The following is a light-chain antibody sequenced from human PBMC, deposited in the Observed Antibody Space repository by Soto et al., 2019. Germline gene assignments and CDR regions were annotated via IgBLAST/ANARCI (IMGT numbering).Light chain of an antibody. J-gene: IGKJ4*01. V-gene: IGKV1-27*01. CDR3: QNYNSAPLT. CDR1: QSISNF. CDR2: AAS. Sequence: DIQMTQSPSSLSASVGDRVTITCRASQSISNFLAWYQQKPGKVPKLLIYAASTLQSGVPSRFSGSGSGTDFTLTIISLQPEDVATYYCQNYNSAPLTFGGGTKVEIK.